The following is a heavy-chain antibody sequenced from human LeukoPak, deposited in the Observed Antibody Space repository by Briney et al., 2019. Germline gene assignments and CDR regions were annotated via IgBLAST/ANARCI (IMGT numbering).Heavy chain of an antibody. CDR3: ATQLIIMIVRSIYYFDY. CDR1: GYSISRGYY. J-gene: IGHJ4*02. CDR2: TYHSGST. V-gene: IGHV4-38-2*01. Sequence: PSETLSLTCAVSGYSISRGYYWGWIRQPPGKGLEWIGSTYHSGSTYYNPSLKSRVTISVDTSKNQFSLKLSSVTAADTAVYYCATQLIIMIVRSIYYFDYWGQGTLVTVSS. D-gene: IGHD3-22*01.